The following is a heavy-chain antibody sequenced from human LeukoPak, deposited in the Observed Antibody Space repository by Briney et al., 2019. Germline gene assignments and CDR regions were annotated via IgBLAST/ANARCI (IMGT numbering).Heavy chain of an antibody. J-gene: IGHJ5*02. CDR1: GGTFSSYA. Sequence: ASVKVSCKASGGTFSSYAISWVRQAPGQGLEWMGGIIPIFGTANYAQKFQGRVTMTRDTSISTAYMELSRLRSDDTAVYYCARGDVEMSTNPWGQGTLVTVSS. CDR2: IIPIFGTA. V-gene: IGHV1-69*05. CDR3: ARGDVEMSTNP. D-gene: IGHD5-24*01.